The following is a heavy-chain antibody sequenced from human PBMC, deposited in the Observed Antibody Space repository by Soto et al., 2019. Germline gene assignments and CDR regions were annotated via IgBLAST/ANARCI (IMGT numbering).Heavy chain of an antibody. V-gene: IGHV4-59*12. Sequence: SEPLSLTCTVSGSPISSYYWGWFRQPPGQGLEWVAYIYYTGTATYNPSLASRVAISLDASKSQFSLKLSSVTAADTAVYYCARGWGRIFDYWGQGTLVTVSS. CDR3: ARGWGRIFDY. J-gene: IGHJ4*02. D-gene: IGHD7-27*01. CDR2: IYYTGTA. CDR1: GSPISSYY.